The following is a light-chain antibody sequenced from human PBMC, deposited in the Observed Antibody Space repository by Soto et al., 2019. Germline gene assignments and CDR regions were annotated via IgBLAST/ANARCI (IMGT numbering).Light chain of an antibody. CDR2: DVS. Sequence: QSVLTQPASVSGSPGQSITLSCTGTSSDVGGYNFVSWYQQYPGKVPKLMIYDVSNPPSGVSNRFSGSKSGNTASLTISGLQAEDEADYYCSSYTSSSTLEVFGTGTKVTVL. CDR3: SSYTSSSTLEV. CDR1: SSDVGGYNF. V-gene: IGLV2-14*03. J-gene: IGLJ1*01.